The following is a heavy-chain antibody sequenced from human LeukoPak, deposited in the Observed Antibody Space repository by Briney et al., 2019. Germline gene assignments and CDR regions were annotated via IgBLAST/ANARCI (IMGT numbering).Heavy chain of an antibody. CDR2: INPNSGVT. Sequence: GASVKVSCKASGYTFTGYYMHWVRQAPGQGLEWMGWINPNSGVTKYAQKFQGRVTMTSDTSISTAYMELSRLRSDDTAVYYCARVGLGIVATIPYNWLDPWGQGTLVTV. CDR3: ARVGLGIVATIPYNWLDP. J-gene: IGHJ5*02. D-gene: IGHD5-12*01. CDR1: GYTFTGYY. V-gene: IGHV1-2*02.